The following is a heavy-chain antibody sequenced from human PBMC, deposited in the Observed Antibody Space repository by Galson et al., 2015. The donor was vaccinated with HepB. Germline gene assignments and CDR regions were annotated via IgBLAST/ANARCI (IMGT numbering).Heavy chain of an antibody. CDR1: GDSVSSKSAA. V-gene: IGHV6-1*01. CDR3: ARDRGSSVSGYSFDY. J-gene: IGHJ4*02. D-gene: IGHD6-19*01. CDR2: TYYRSKWYN. Sequence: CAISGDSVSSKSAAWNWIRQSPSRGLEWLGRTYYRSKWYNDYTVSLKGRITINPDTSKNQFSLQLNSVTPEDTAVYYCARDRGSSVSGYSFDYWGQGTLVTVSS.